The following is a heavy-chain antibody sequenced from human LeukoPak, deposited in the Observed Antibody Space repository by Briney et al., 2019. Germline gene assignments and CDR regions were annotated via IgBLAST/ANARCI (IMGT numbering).Heavy chain of an antibody. CDR1: GGSISSYY. Sequence: PSETLSLTCTVSGGSISSYYWSWIRQPPGKGLEWIGYIYYSGSTNYNPSLKSRVTISVDTSKNQFSLKLSSVTAADTAVYYCARAPLLWFGELLISYLDYWGQGTLVTVSS. CDR3: ARAPLLWFGELLISYLDY. V-gene: IGHV4-59*01. J-gene: IGHJ4*02. CDR2: IYYSGST. D-gene: IGHD3-10*01.